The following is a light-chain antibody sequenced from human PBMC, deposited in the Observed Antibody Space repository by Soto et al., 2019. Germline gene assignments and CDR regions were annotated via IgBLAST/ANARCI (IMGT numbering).Light chain of an antibody. CDR1: QTIRSD. J-gene: IGKJ1*01. CDR2: DAS. V-gene: IGKV3-11*01. Sequence: EVVLTQSPATLSVSPGERATLSCRASQTIRSDLAWYQQKPGQAPRLLISDASNRATGIPARFSGSGSGTDFTLTISSIEPEDFAVYYCQQRSNWWTFGQGTKVDIK. CDR3: QQRSNWWT.